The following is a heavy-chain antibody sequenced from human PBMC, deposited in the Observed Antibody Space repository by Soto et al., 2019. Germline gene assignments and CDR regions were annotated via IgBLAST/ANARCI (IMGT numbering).Heavy chain of an antibody. CDR2: IWFSGSSI. J-gene: IGHJ5*02. V-gene: IGHV3-33*06. CDR3: AKDLYSSSWASVRDP. CDR1: GFTFSRYG. D-gene: IGHD6-6*01. Sequence: GRSLRLSCAAFGFTFSRYGMHWVRQASGKGLEWVAVIWFSGSSIYYAVSMKGRFNISRDNSKKTLYLQMKSLRAEDTVVYYCAKDLYSSSWASVRDPWGQGTLITVST.